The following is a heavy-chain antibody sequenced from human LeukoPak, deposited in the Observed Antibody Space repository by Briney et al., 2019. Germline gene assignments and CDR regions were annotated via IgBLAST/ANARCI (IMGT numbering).Heavy chain of an antibody. Sequence: GGSLRLSCAASGFTFSSYGMHWVRRAPGKGLEWVAFIRYDGSNKYYADSVKGRFTISRDNSKNTLYLQMNSLRAEDTAVYYCARDRYSGSYYAYWGQGTLVTVSS. CDR3: ARDRYSGSYYAY. CDR2: IRYDGSNK. V-gene: IGHV3-30*02. J-gene: IGHJ4*02. CDR1: GFTFSSYG. D-gene: IGHD1-26*01.